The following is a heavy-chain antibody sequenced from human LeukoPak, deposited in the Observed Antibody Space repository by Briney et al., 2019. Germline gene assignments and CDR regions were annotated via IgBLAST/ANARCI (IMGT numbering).Heavy chain of an antibody. Sequence: KPSETLSLTRTVSGGSISSGSYDWSWIRQPAGKGLEWIVRIYTSGSTNYNPSLKSRVTISVDTSKNQFSLKLSSVTAADTAVYYCARDRPYSYIYYYYYMDVWGKGTTVTVAS. V-gene: IGHV4-61*02. J-gene: IGHJ6*03. D-gene: IGHD5-18*01. CDR3: ARDRPYSYIYYYYYMDV. CDR2: IYTSGST. CDR1: GGSISSGSYD.